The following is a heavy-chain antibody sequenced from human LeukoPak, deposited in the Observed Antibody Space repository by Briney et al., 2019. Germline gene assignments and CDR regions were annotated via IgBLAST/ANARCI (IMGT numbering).Heavy chain of an antibody. CDR1: GASISGSGYY. V-gene: IGHV4-39*01. Sequence: ASETLSLTCTVSGASISGSGYYWGWIRQPPGKGLEWIGNIYDSGSTYYNASLQSRVTISVDTSKNQFSLKLSSVTAADTAVYYCGNGWGYGGPFDYWGQGTLVTVSS. CDR2: IYDSGST. J-gene: IGHJ4*02. CDR3: GNGWGYGGPFDY. D-gene: IGHD5-18*01.